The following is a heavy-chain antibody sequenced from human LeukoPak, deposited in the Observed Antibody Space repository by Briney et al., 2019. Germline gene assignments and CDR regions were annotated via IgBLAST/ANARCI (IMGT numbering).Heavy chain of an antibody. CDR2: ITSDGYI. CDR1: GFTFTDYN. D-gene: IGHD1-1*01. V-gene: IGHV3-69-1*01. J-gene: IGHJ4*02. CDR3: SRSEPMTTGDY. Sequence: PGGSLRLSCTASGFTFTDYNINWVRQAPGKGLEWVSSITSDGYIYSTESGRGRFTISRDNTKNSVFLQMNDLRADDTAVYYCSRSEPMTTGDYWGQGTLVTVSS.